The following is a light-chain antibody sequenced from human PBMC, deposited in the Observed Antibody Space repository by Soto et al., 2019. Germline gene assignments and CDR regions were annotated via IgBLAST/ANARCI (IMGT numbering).Light chain of an antibody. CDR1: QSVSTN. Sequence: EIVMTQSPATLSVSPGERATLSCRASQSVSTNLAWYQQKPGQAPGLLIFGASTRATAIPARFSGSGSGTEFTLTISSLQSEDFAVYYCQQYNNWPRTLGQGTKVDIK. CDR2: GAS. CDR3: QQYNNWPRT. V-gene: IGKV3-15*01. J-gene: IGKJ1*01.